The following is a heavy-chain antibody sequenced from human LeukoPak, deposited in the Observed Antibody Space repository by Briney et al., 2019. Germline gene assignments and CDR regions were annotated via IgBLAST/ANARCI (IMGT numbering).Heavy chain of an antibody. D-gene: IGHD3-16*01. J-gene: IGHJ3*01. V-gene: IGHV3-30*04. CDR3: ARDFLHLGG. Sequence: GGSLRLSCAASGFTFSSYAMHWVRQAPGKGLEWVAVISYDGSNKYYADSVKGRFTISRDNSKNTLYLQMNSLRAEDTAVYYCARDFLHLGGWGQGTMVTVSS. CDR1: GFTFSSYA. CDR2: ISYDGSNK.